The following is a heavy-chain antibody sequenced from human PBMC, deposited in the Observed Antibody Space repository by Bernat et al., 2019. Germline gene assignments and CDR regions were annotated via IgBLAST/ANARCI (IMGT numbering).Heavy chain of an antibody. J-gene: IGHJ4*02. CDR2: IKQDGSEK. CDR1: GFTFSSYW. V-gene: IGHV3-7*03. D-gene: IGHD3-22*01. CDR3: AREVHYDSSGYEDPKRYYFDY. Sequence: EVQLVESGGGLVQPGGSLRLSCAASGFTFSSYWMSWVRQAPGKGLEWVANIKQDGSEKYYVDSVKGRFTISRDNAKNSLYLQMNSLRAEDTAVYYCAREVHYDSSGYEDPKRYYFDYWGQGTLVTVSS.